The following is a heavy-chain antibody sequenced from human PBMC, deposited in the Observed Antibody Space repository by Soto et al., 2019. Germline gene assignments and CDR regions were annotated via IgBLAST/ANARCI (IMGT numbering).Heavy chain of an antibody. CDR3: ARGALGGVVTYFDY. J-gene: IGHJ4*02. Sequence: SETLSLTCAVSGGSISSGGYSWSWIRQPPGKGLEWIGYIYHSGSTYYNPSLKSRVTISVDKSKNQFSLKLSSVTAADTAVYYCARGALGGVVTYFDYWGQGTLVTVSS. CDR1: GGSISSGGYS. D-gene: IGHD3-16*01. CDR2: IYHSGST. V-gene: IGHV4-30-2*01.